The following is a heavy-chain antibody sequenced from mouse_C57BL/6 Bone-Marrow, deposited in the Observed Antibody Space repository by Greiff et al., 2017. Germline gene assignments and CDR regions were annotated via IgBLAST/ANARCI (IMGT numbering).Heavy chain of an antibody. V-gene: IGHV1-78*01. J-gene: IGHJ2*01. CDR2: IYPRDGST. CDR3: ARSGYGVSDYFDY. CDR1: GYTFTDHS. D-gene: IGHD1-1*02. Sequence: QVQLKQSDAELVKPGASVRISCKVSGYTFTDHSIHWMKQRPEQGLEWIGYIYPRDGSTKYNEKFKGKDRLTADKSYSTAYMQLNILTSEDSAVYFCARSGYGVSDYFDYWGQGTTLTVSS.